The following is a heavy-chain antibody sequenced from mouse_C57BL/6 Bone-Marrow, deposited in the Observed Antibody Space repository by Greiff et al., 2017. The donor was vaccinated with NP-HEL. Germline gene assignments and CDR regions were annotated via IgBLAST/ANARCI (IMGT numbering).Heavy chain of an antibody. J-gene: IGHJ3*01. CDR2: IRLKSDNYAT. CDR1: GFTFSNYW. CDR3: TGDYEYDDAWCAC. D-gene: IGHD2-4*01. V-gene: IGHV6-3*01. Sequence: EVQLVESGGGLVQPGGSMKLSCVASGFTFSNYWMNWVRQSPEKGLEWVAQIRLKSDNYATHYAESVKGRFTISRDDSKSSVYVQMNNLRAEGAGIYYWTGDYEYDDAWCACWGQGTLVTVSA.